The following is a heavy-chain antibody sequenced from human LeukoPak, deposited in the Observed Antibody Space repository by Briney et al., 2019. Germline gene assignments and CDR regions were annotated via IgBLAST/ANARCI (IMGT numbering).Heavy chain of an antibody. CDR3: ARGVLHQEFDY. V-gene: IGHV3-7*01. CDR2: IKQDGSEK. Sequence: GGSLRLSCAASGFTFSSYWMSWVRQAPGKGLEWVANIKQDGSEKYYADSVKGRFTISRDNSKNTLYLQMNSLRAEDTAVYYCARGVLHQEFDYWGQGTLVTVSS. J-gene: IGHJ4*02. CDR1: GFTFSSYW. D-gene: IGHD2-8*01.